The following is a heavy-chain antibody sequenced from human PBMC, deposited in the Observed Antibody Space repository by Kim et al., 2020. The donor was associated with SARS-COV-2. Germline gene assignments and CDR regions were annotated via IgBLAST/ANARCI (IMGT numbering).Heavy chain of an antibody. V-gene: IGHV6-1*01. J-gene: IGHJ6*01. D-gene: IGHD4-17*01. Sequence: SQTLSLTCAISGDSVFSNSAAWNWIRQSPSRGLEWLGRTYYRSKWYNDYAVSVKSRITINPDTSKNQFSLELNSGTHEDTGVYYCTKTKYEYGAGNGMDVWGQRATVT. CDR2: TYYRSKWYN. CDR3: TKTKYEYGAGNGMDV. CDR1: GDSVFSNSAA.